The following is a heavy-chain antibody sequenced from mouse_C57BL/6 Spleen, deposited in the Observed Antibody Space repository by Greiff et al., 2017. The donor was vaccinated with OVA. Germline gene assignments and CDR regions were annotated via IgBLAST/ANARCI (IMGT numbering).Heavy chain of an antibody. CDR3: ARGTDFDY. V-gene: IGHV1-18*01. CDR1: GYTFTDYN. CDR2: INPNNGGT. D-gene: IGHD3-3*01. Sequence: VQLQQSGPELVKPGASVKIPCKASGYTFTDYNMDWVQQSHGKSLEWIGDINPNNGGTISNQQFKGKATLTVDKSSSTAYMELRSLTSEDTAVYYCARGTDFDYWGQGTTLTVSS. J-gene: IGHJ2*01.